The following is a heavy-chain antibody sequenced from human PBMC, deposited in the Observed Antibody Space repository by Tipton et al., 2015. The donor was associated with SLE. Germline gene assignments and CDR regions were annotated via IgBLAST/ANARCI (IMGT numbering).Heavy chain of an antibody. V-gene: IGHV3-74*01. CDR3: AREKDTGDAFDI. CDR1: GFTFSNYA. J-gene: IGHJ3*02. D-gene: IGHD2-15*01. Sequence: SLRLSCAASGFTFSNYAMTWVRQAPGKGLVWVSRINSDGSSTSYADSVKGRFTISRDNAKNTLYLQMNSLRAEDTAVYYCAREKDTGDAFDIWGQGTMVTVSS. CDR2: INSDGSST.